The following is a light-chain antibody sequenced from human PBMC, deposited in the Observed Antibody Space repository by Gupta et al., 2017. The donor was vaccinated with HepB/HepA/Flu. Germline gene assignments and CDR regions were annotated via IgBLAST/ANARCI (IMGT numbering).Light chain of an antibody. J-gene: IGKJ2*01. CDR2: ATF. V-gene: IGKV1-39*01. Sequence: DIQMTQSPSSLSASVGDRVTISCRASQSITTYLNWYQHKPGEAPKLLIYATFTLQTGVPARFSGSGSGTDFTLTISGRQPEDFATYYCQQRYSIPYTFGQGTKMEIK. CDR3: QQRYSIPYT. CDR1: QSITTY.